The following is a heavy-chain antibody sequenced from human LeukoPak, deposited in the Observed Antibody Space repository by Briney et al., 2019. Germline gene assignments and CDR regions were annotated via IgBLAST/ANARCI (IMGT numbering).Heavy chain of an antibody. Sequence: GGSLRLSCAASGFTFSNSEMNWVRQAPGKGLEWISYIAGSATRTYYADSVRGRFTISRDDALSSVYLEMNSLSTEDTAVYYCARGEMSTTLPHWGQGTLVIVSS. D-gene: IGHD5-24*01. V-gene: IGHV3-48*03. CDR1: GFTFSNSE. J-gene: IGHJ4*01. CDR2: IAGSATRT. CDR3: ARGEMSTTLPH.